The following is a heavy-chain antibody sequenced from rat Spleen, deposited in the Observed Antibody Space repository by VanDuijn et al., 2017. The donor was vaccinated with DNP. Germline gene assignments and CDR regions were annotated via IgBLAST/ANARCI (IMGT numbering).Heavy chain of an antibody. CDR1: GLTFSNYA. CDR2: ISTSGGST. J-gene: IGHJ2*01. Sequence: EVQLVESGGGLVQPGRSLKLSCAASGLTFSNYAMAWVRQAPTKGLEWVASISTSGGSTYYRDSVKGRFTVSRDNAKSTLYLQMDSLRSEDTATYYCARQRGPIGTTNYFDSWGHGVMVTVSS. V-gene: IGHV5S23*01. CDR3: ARQRGPIGTTNYFDS. D-gene: IGHD1-5*01.